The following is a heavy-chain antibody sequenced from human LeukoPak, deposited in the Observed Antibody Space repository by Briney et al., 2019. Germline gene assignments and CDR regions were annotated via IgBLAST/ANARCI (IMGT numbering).Heavy chain of an antibody. CDR2: INQDGSEK. J-gene: IGHJ4*02. Sequence: GGSLRLSCAASEFTLSRYWMSWVRQAPGKGLEWVANINQDGSEKYHVDSVKGRFTISRDNAKNSLYLQMNSLRAEDTAVYYCATSDYWGQGTLVTVSS. CDR3: ATSDY. CDR1: EFTLSRYW. V-gene: IGHV3-7*01.